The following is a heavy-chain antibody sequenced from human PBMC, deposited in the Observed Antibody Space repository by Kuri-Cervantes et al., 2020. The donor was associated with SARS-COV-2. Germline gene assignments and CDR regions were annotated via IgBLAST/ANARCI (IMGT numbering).Heavy chain of an antibody. CDR2: IDPSSGGT. D-gene: IGHD2-21*01. Sequence: ASVKVSCKASGYTFTGYLIHWVRQAPGQGLEWMGWIDPSSGGTNSAQNFQGRVTMTRDTSISTAYMELRRLRSDDTAVYYCAREEGKGGHCLGHWGQGTLVTVSS. CDR3: AREEGKGGHCLGH. V-gene: IGHV1-2*02. J-gene: IGHJ4*02. CDR1: GYTFTGYL.